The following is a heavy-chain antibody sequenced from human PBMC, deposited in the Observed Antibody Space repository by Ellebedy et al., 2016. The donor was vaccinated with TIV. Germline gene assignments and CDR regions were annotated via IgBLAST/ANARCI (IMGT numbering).Heavy chain of an antibody. CDR1: GFSFSSHT. J-gene: IGHJ3*02. CDR3: ARSQIDRSGYYYDAFDI. CDR2: ITSSSSHI. Sequence: GESLKISCAASGFSFSSHTMNWVRQAPGKGLEWVSSITSSSSHIYYADSVRGRFTISRDNSKNTLYLQMNSLRAEDTAVYFCARSQIDRSGYYYDAFDIWGQGTMVTVSS. D-gene: IGHD3-22*01. V-gene: IGHV3-21*04.